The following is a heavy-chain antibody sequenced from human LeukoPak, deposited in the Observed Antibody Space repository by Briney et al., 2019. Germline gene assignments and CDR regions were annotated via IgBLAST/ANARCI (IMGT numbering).Heavy chain of an antibody. CDR1: GYPISRVYY. D-gene: IGHD2-2*01. Sequence: KSAETLSLIYGVCGYPISRVYYLGWIRHPPGNGLEWICSIYYSERIYYHLSRKRQLTIPVDTSKHHFTLKLSAAAAADTAVYYCARQNREVQDIVVVPDAENWFDPWGQGTMVTVSS. V-gene: IGHV4-38-2*01. CDR2: IYYSERI. J-gene: IGHJ5*02. CDR3: ARQNREVQDIVVVPDAENWFDP.